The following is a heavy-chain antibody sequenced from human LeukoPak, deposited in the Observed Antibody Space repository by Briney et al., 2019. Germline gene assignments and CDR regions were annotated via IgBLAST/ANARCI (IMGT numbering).Heavy chain of an antibody. CDR1: GGSISSGYYY. V-gene: IGHV4-61*09. CDR2: MYTSGST. CDR3: TRSRERYCTSGSCYIDLQAR. J-gene: IGHJ4*02. D-gene: IGHD2-2*02. Sequence: PSQTLSLTCTVSGGSISSGYYYWSWIRQPAGKGLEWIGHMYTSGSTEYNPSLNSRVTISVDTSKNQFSLKLSSVTAADTTVYSCTRSRERYCTSGSCYIDLQARWGQGTLVTVSS.